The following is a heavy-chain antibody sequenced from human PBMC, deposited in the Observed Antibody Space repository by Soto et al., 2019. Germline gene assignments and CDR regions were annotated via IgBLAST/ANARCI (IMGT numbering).Heavy chain of an antibody. CDR1: GFTFSYFW. Sequence: GGSLRLSCEASGFTFSYFWISWVRQAPGKGLEWVANINQDGSDKYYVDSVRGRFSISRDNAKNSLFLQMTSLRVEDTAMYYCLRNSPIGPRGSWGQGTLVTVSS. J-gene: IGHJ5*02. CDR3: LRNSPIGPRGS. V-gene: IGHV3-7*04. D-gene: IGHD3-22*01. CDR2: INQDGSDK.